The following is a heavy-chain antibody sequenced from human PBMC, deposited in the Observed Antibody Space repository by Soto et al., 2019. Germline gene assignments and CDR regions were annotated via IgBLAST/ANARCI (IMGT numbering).Heavy chain of an antibody. CDR3: ARLRFGDFVQGSFDY. J-gene: IGHJ4*02. CDR2: IYYSGST. CDR1: GGSISSYY. Sequence: SETLSLTCTVSGGSISSYYWSWIRQPPGKGLEWIGYIYYSGSTNYNPSLKSRVTISVDTSKNQFSLKLSSVTAADTAVYYCARLRFGDFVQGSFDYWGQGTLVTVSS. D-gene: IGHD3-10*01. V-gene: IGHV4-59*01.